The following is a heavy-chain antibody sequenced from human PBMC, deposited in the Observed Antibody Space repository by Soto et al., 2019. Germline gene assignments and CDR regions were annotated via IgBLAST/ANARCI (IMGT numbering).Heavy chain of an antibody. Sequence: ASVKVSCKASGGTFSSYAISWVRQAPGQGLEWMGGIIPIFGTANYAQKFQGRVTITADESTSTAYMELSSLRSEDTAVYYCARVEKSRWLVYWDFDYWGQGTLVTVSS. J-gene: IGHJ4*02. CDR2: IIPIFGTA. V-gene: IGHV1-69*13. CDR3: ARVEKSRWLVYWDFDY. D-gene: IGHD6-19*01. CDR1: GGTFSSYA.